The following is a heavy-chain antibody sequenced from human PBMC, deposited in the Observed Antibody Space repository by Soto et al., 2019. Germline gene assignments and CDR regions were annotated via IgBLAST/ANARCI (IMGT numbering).Heavy chain of an antibody. CDR2: IYYSGST. J-gene: IGHJ4*02. CDR1: GGSVSSGSYY. D-gene: IGHD5-18*01. CDR3: ARSVDTAMVLDY. V-gene: IGHV4-61*01. Sequence: QVQLQESGPGLVKPSETLSLTCTVSGGSVSSGSYYWSWIRQPPGKGLEWIGYIYYSGSTNYNPSLKSRVTISVDTSKNQFSLKLSSVTAADTAVYYWARSVDTAMVLDYWGQGTLVTVSS.